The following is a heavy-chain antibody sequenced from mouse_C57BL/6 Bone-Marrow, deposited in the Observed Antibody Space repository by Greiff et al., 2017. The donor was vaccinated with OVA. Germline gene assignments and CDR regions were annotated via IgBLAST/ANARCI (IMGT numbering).Heavy chain of an antibody. CDR1: GYTFTSYW. V-gene: IGHV1-7*01. D-gene: IGHD2-3*01. Sequence: VQLQQSGAELAKPGASVKLSCKASGYTFTSYWMHWVKQRPGQGLEWIGCINPSSGYTKYNQKFKDEATLTADKSSSTAYMQLSSLTYEDSAVYYCARTGYSFAYWGQGTLVTVSA. CDR2: INPSSGYT. J-gene: IGHJ3*01. CDR3: ARTGYSFAY.